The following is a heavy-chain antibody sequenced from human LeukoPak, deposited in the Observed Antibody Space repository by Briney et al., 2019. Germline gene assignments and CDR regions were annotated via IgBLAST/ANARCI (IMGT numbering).Heavy chain of an antibody. V-gene: IGHV1-46*01. D-gene: IGHD6-13*01. CDR1: GYTFTSYY. Sequence: ASVKVSCKASGYTFTSYYMHWVRQAPGQGLEWMGIINPSGGSTSYAQKFQGRVTMTRDTSTSTVYMELSSLRSEDTAVYYCARDLTGYSSSRGAFDIWGQGTMVTVSS. CDR3: ARDLTGYSSSRGAFDI. J-gene: IGHJ3*02. CDR2: INPSGGST.